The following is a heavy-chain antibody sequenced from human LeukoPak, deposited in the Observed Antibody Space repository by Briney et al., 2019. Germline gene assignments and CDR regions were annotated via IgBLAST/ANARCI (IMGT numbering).Heavy chain of an antibody. J-gene: IGHJ6*02. CDR1: GYTFTSFA. V-gene: IGHV7-4-1*02. D-gene: IGHD5-24*01. Sequence: GASVKVSCKASGYTFTSFAMNWVRQAPGQGLEWMGWINTNTGNPTYAQGFTGRFVFSLDTSVSTAYLQISSLKAEDTAVYYCAKGDGYAAYYYYGMDVWGQGTTVIVSS. CDR2: INTNTGNP. CDR3: AKGDGYAAYYYYGMDV.